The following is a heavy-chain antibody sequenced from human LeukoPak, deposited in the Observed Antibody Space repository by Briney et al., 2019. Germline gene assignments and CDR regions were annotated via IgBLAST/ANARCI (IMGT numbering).Heavy chain of an antibody. V-gene: IGHV3-20*04. CDR1: GFTFDDYG. Sequence: GGSLRLSCAASGFTFDDYGMSWVRQAPGKGLEWVSGINWDGGSTGYADSVRGRFTISRDNAKNSLSLQMNSLRAEDTVLYYCARMAHVRFLVWLLDFDYWGQGTLVTVSS. D-gene: IGHD3-3*01. CDR2: INWDGGST. J-gene: IGHJ4*02. CDR3: ARMAHVRFLVWLLDFDY.